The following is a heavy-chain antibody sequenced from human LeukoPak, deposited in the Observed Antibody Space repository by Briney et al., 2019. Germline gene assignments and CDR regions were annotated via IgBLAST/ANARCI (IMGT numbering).Heavy chain of an antibody. CDR3: ATGRSCPACYLPDY. Sequence: PGGSLRLSCAASGFTFSSYSMNWVRQAPGKGLEWVSYISSSSSTIYYADSVKGRFTISRDNVKYSLYLHMNSLRPEDTAVYYCATGRSCPACYLPDYRGQGTLVTVSS. D-gene: IGHD2-2*01. J-gene: IGHJ4*02. CDR2: ISSSSSTI. V-gene: IGHV3-48*04. CDR1: GFTFSSYS.